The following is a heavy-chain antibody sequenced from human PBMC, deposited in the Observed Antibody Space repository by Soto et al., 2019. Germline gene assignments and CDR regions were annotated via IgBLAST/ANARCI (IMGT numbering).Heavy chain of an antibody. V-gene: IGHV5-51*01. Sequence: GGSLKISCKGSGYSFTTYWIGWVRQMPGKGLEWMGIIYPGDSDTRYSPSFQGQVTISADKSISTAYLQWSSLKASDTAMYYCARSNDDYAHWFDPWGQGTLVTVSS. J-gene: IGHJ5*02. D-gene: IGHD4-17*01. CDR2: IYPGDSDT. CDR3: ARSNDDYAHWFDP. CDR1: GYSFTTYW.